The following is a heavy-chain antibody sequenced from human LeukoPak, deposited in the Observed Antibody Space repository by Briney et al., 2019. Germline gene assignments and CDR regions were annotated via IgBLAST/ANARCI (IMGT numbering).Heavy chain of an antibody. Sequence: AGGSLRLSCAASGFTFSSYAMSWVRQAPGKGLEWVSAISGSGGSTYYADSVKGRFTISRDSAKNSLYLQMNSLRAEDTAVYYCARDCSGGSCYLDYWGQGTLVTVSS. CDR2: ISGSGGST. J-gene: IGHJ4*02. D-gene: IGHD2-15*01. CDR3: ARDCSGGSCYLDY. CDR1: GFTFSSYA. V-gene: IGHV3-23*01.